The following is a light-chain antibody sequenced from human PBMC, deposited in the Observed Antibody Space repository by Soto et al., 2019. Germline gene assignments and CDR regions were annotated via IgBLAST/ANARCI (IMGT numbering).Light chain of an antibody. V-gene: IGKV1-5*03. Sequence: DIQMIQSPSTLSASVGDRVSITCRATQSIDIWLAWYQQKPGKAPKVLIYKASILESGVPSRFSGSGSGTEVTLTISSLQPEDFATDYCQQYKSYSRTFGQGPKVEIK. CDR3: QQYKSYSRT. CDR2: KAS. J-gene: IGKJ1*01. CDR1: QSIDIW.